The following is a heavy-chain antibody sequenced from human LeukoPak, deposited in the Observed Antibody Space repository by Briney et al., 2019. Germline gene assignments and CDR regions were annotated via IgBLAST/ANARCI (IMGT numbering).Heavy chain of an antibody. Sequence: ASVKVSCKASGGTFSSYATSWVRQAPGQGLEWMGGIIPIFGTANYAQKFQGRVTITADESTSTAYMELSSLRSEDTAVYYCARARYDFWSGYYTGYFDYWGQGALVTVSS. CDR1: GGTFSSYA. CDR2: IIPIFGTA. D-gene: IGHD3-3*01. V-gene: IGHV1-69*13. J-gene: IGHJ4*02. CDR3: ARARYDFWSGYYTGYFDY.